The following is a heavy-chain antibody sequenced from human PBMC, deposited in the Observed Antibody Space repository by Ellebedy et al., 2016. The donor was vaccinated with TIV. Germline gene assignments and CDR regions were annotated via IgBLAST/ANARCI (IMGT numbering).Heavy chain of an antibody. J-gene: IGHJ4*02. V-gene: IGHV3-7*03. CDR2: IKQDGSEK. CDR1: GFTFSSYW. Sequence: GGSLRLXCAASGFTFSSYWMSWVRQAPGKGLEWVANIKQDGSEKYYVDSVKGRFTISRDNAKNSLYLQMNSLRAENTAVYYCARGQQGGSRRWLQSAPRKTFDYWGQGTLVTVSS. D-gene: IGHD5-24*01. CDR3: ARGQQGGSRRWLQSAPRKTFDY.